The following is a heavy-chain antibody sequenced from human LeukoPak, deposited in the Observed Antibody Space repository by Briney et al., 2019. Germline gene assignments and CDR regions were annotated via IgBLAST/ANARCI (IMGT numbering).Heavy chain of an antibody. CDR1: GGTFSSYA. CDR3: ARDSYYGSGSAWFDP. J-gene: IGHJ5*02. Sequence: SVKVSCKASGGTFSSYAISWVRQAPGQGLEWMGRIIPILGIANYAQKFQGRVTITADKSTSTAYMELSSLRSEDTAVYYCARDSYYGSGSAWFDPWGQGTLVTVSS. V-gene: IGHV1-69*04. CDR2: IIPILGIA. D-gene: IGHD3-10*01.